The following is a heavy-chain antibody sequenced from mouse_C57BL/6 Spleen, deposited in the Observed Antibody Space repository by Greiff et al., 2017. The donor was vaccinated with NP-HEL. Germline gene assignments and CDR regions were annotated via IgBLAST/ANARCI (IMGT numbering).Heavy chain of an antibody. Sequence: QVQLQQSGAELARPGASVKLSCKASGYTFTSYGISWVKQRTGQGLEWIGEIYPRSGNTYYNEKFKGKATLTADKSSSTAYMDLRSLTSEDSAVYFCARDPGRYFDVWGTGTTVTVSS. CDR2: IYPRSGNT. CDR3: ARDPGRYFDV. V-gene: IGHV1-81*01. CDR1: GYTFTSYG. J-gene: IGHJ1*03.